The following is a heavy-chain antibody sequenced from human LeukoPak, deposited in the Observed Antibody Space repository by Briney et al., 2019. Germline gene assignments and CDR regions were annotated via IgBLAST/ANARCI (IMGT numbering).Heavy chain of an antibody. J-gene: IGHJ4*02. CDR1: GASIRSGGNY. Sequence: SETLSLTCTVSGASIRSGGNYWSWIRQHPGKALEWIGYIYYSGRTTYNPSLKSRVTISLDTSKDQFSLKMSSVTAADTAVYYCARRTSNYDFSRDFDYWGQGTLVTVSS. CDR2: IYYSGRT. D-gene: IGHD3-3*01. V-gene: IGHV4-31*03. CDR3: ARRTSNYDFSRDFDY.